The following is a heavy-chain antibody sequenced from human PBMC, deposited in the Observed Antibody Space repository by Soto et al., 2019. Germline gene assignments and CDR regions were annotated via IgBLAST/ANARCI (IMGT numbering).Heavy chain of an antibody. CDR2: INPATGAA. CDR3: ARGEGVGVAGSAAFEM. Sequence: QLHLVQSGAVVKKPGASVTVSCSASGYPVTAYYMHWVRQAPGRGLEWMGGINPATGAAKYTQTFQGRVTMTRDTSTSTVFMELSGLTSEDTAVFYCARGEGVGVAGSAAFEMWGQGTLVTVSS. CDR1: GYPVTAYY. J-gene: IGHJ3*02. D-gene: IGHD3-3*01. V-gene: IGHV1-2*02.